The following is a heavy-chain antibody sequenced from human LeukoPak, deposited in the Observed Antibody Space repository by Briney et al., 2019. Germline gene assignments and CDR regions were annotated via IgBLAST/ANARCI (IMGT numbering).Heavy chain of an antibody. CDR1: GGSISSYY. V-gene: IGHV4-59*01. Sequence: PSETLSLTCTVSGGSISSYYWSWIRQPPGKGLEWIGYIYYSGSTNYNPSLKSRVTISVDTSKNQFSLKLSSVTAADTAVYYCARVRGANGVWLGTMDVWGKGTTVTVSS. CDR2: IYYSGST. CDR3: ARVRGANGVWLGTMDV. J-gene: IGHJ6*03. D-gene: IGHD2-8*01.